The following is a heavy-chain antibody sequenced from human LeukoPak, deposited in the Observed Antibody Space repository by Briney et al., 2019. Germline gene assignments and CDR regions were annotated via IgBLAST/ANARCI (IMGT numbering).Heavy chain of an antibody. CDR1: GYTFTGYH. CDR2: INPNSGGT. Sequence: ASVKVSCKASGYTFTGYHMHWVRQAPGQGLEWMGRINPNSGGTNYAQKFQGRVTMTRDTSISTAYMELSRLRSDDTAVYYCARLGSWLLPRGYFDYWGQGTLVTVSS. V-gene: IGHV1-2*06. D-gene: IGHD3-22*01. CDR3: ARLGSWLLPRGYFDY. J-gene: IGHJ4*02.